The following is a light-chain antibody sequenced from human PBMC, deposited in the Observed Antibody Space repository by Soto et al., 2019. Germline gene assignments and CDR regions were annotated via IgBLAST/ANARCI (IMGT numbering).Light chain of an antibody. V-gene: IGKV1-33*01. J-gene: IGKJ4*01. CDR2: DAS. CDR3: QQYVNALT. CDR1: QDISNH. Sequence: DIQMTQSPSSLSASAGDSVTITCQASQDISNHLNWYQHKARKAPKLLINDASNLEAGVTARFSGSGAGKDFTLTSSSLQPEDIATYYCQQYVNALTFGGGTKVEIK.